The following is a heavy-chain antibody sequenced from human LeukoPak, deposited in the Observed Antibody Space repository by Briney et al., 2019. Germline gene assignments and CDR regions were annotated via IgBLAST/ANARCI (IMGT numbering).Heavy chain of an antibody. Sequence: GGSLRLSCVVSGFSLSDYYMTWIRQAPGKGLEWVSYIGSRSLNTNAADSVKGRFTISRDDGKNSLYLEIEGLTVDDTAIYYCARLESAAGSCGVWGQGTPVTVS. D-gene: IGHD6-13*01. CDR2: IGSRSLNT. J-gene: IGHJ4*02. CDR1: GFSLSDYY. CDR3: ARLESAAGSCGV. V-gene: IGHV3-11*03.